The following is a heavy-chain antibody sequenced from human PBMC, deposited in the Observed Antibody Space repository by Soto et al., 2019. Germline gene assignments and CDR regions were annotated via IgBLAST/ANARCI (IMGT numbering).Heavy chain of an antibody. D-gene: IGHD3-16*01. CDR2: ISSTGSI. Sequence: EVQLVESGGGLVQPGGSLRLSCAASGFTFSSYTMNWVRQAPGKGLEWISSISSTGSIYQADSVKGRFTISRDNAKNSLFLKRNGLRDEGPAVYYGARGGGGGGRGTLVTVSS. V-gene: IGHV3-48*02. J-gene: IGHJ2*01. CDR3: ARGGGG. CDR1: GFTFSSYT.